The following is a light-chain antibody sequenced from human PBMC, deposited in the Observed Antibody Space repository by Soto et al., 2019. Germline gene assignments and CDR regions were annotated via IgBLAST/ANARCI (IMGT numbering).Light chain of an antibody. Sequence: EIVMTQSPATLSVSRGERATLSCRASQSVGSNLAWYQQKPGQAPRLLIYGASTRATGIPARFSGSGSGTEFTRTIISLQSEDFAIYFCQQYNNWPPDRTFGQGTKVEIK. CDR3: QQYNNWPPDRT. V-gene: IGKV3-15*01. CDR2: GAS. J-gene: IGKJ1*01. CDR1: QSVGSN.